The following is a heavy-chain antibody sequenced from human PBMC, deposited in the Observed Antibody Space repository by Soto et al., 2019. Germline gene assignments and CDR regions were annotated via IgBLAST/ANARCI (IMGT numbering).Heavy chain of an antibody. J-gene: IGHJ4*02. V-gene: IGHV3-30*18. CDR3: AKDRSTIFGVVTYYVDY. Sequence: QVQLVESGGGVVQPGRSLRLSCAASGFTFSSYAMHWVRQPPDKGLEWVAFLSYDGSHNYYVDSVKGRFTISRDNSKNTLYLQMNSLRVEDTAVYYCAKDRSTIFGVVTYYVDYWGQGTLVTVSS. CDR2: LSYDGSHN. D-gene: IGHD3-3*01. CDR1: GFTFSSYA.